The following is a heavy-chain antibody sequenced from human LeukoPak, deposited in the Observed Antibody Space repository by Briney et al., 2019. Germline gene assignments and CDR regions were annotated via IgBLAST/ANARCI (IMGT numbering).Heavy chain of an antibody. CDR2: ISGSGGST. J-gene: IGHJ6*02. V-gene: IGHV3-23*01. CDR1: GFTFSSYA. Sequence: HPGGSLRLSCAASGFTFSSYAMSWVRQAPGKGLEWVSAISGSGGSTYYADSVKGRFTISRDNSKNTLYLQMNSLRAEDTAVYYCANNDFWSGTPQSYYYGMDVWGQGTTVTVSS. CDR3: ANNDFWSGTPQSYYYGMDV. D-gene: IGHD3-3*01.